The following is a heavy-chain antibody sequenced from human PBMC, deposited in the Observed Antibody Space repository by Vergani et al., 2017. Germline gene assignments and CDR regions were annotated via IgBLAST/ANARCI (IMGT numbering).Heavy chain of an antibody. V-gene: IGHV1-46*03. CDR2: INPSGGHT. Sequence: QVQVVQSGAEVKKSGASVKVSCKTSGYTFSNYYMHWVRQAPGQGLEWMGIINPSGGHTNYAQTFQGRVTMTRDTSTSTVYMELSSLRSEDTAIYYCARGDYGILTGYRYWGQGTLVTVS. J-gene: IGHJ4*02. D-gene: IGHD3-9*01. CDR1: GYTFSNYY. CDR3: ARGDYGILTGYRY.